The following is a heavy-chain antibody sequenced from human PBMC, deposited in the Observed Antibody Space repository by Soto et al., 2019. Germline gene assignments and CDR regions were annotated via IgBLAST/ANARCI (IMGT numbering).Heavy chain of an antibody. J-gene: IGHJ4*02. CDR2: IFWDDGK. CDR3: AHSYWSNYFDD. D-gene: IGHD2-2*01. Sequence: SGPTLVNPTQTLTLTCTFSGFSLTTNGVGVGWIRQSPGKALEWLALIFWDDGKHYIPSLKSRLTITKDTSKNQVVLTMTNMDPVDTATDYGAHSYWSNYFDDWGQGALVTVSS. V-gene: IGHV2-5*02. CDR1: GFSLTTNGVG.